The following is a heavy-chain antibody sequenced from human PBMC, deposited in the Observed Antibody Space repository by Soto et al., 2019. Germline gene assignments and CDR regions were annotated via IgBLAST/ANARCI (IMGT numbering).Heavy chain of an antibody. CDR2: INTYNGNT. CDR1: GYTFTNYG. J-gene: IGHJ4*02. CDR3: AKVQEKWSKFFDY. Sequence: QVQLVQSGAEVKKPGASVKVSCKASGYTFTNYGVSWVRQAPGQGLEWMGWINTYNGNTNYAQKFQGRVTMTTDTSTSTAHMEQRSLRSDDTAAYYCAKVQEKWSKFFDYWGQGTLVTVSS. V-gene: IGHV1-18*01. D-gene: IGHD2-15*01.